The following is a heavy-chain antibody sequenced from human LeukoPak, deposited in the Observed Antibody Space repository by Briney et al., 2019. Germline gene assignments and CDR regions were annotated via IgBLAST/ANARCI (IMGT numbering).Heavy chain of an antibody. CDR1: GFTFSSYG. D-gene: IGHD3-10*01. CDR3: GKDGSGSIWANWVDP. CDR2: IWYDGTNK. J-gene: IGHJ5*02. V-gene: IGHV3-33*06. Sequence: PGGSLRLSCAASGFTFSSYGMHWVRQAPGKGLEWVAVIWYDGTNKYYADSVKGRFTISRDNSKNTLYLQMNSLRAEDTAVYYWGKDGSGSIWANWVDPWGQGTLVTVSS.